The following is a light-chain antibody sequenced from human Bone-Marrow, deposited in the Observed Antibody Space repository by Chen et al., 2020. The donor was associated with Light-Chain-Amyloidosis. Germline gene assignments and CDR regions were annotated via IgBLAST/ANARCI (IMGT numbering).Light chain of an antibody. V-gene: IGLV3-25*03. CDR2: RDT. CDR1: DLPTKY. Sequence: SYELTQPPSVSVSPGQTARSTCSGEDLPTKYAYWYQQKPGPAPVLVIHRDTERPSGISERFSGYSSGPTATLTISGVQAEDEADYHCQSADRSGTYEVIFGGGTKLPVL. CDR3: QSADRSGTYEVI. J-gene: IGLJ2*01.